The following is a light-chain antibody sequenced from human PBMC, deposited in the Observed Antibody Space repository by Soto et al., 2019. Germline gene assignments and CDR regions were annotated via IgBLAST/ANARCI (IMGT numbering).Light chain of an antibody. CDR1: QTISSY. Sequence: DIQMTQSPLSLSASVGDTVSISCRASQTISSYLNWYQQKPGKAPKLLIHDASTLQDGVPSRFSGSGSGTHFTLIIRSVQPEDFATYYCQQSYNVPITFGQGTRLEIK. V-gene: IGKV1-39*01. J-gene: IGKJ5*01. CDR3: QQSYNVPIT. CDR2: DAS.